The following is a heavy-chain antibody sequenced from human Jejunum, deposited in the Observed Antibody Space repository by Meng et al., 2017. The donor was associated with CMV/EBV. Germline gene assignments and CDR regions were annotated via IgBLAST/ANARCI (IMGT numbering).Heavy chain of an antibody. Sequence: DSGPGLVSPPDTRSLTCTVSGDSISNYFWSWIRQPAGKKLEWIGRISPSGNINYIPSLKGRVTMSLDTSNNQIFLNLTSVTAADTALYYCARGESRGYYYFDYWGQGILVTVSS. CDR3: ARGESRGYYYFDY. J-gene: IGHJ4*02. CDR1: GDSISNYF. V-gene: IGHV4-4*07. CDR2: ISPSGNI. D-gene: IGHD3-22*01.